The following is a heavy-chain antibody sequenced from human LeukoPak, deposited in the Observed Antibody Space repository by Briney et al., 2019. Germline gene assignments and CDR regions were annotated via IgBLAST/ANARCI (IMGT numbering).Heavy chain of an antibody. CDR3: ARDLDLGVTRWLEPECDY. CDR1: GFTFSSYS. J-gene: IGHJ4*02. CDR2: ISSSSSYI. Sequence: GGSLRLSCAASGFTFSSYSMNWVRQAPGKGLEWVSSISSSSSYIYYADSVKGRFTISRDNAKNTLYRQMNSLRAEDTAVCYCARDLDLGVTRWLEPECDYWGQGTLVTVSS. D-gene: IGHD5-24*01. V-gene: IGHV3-21*01.